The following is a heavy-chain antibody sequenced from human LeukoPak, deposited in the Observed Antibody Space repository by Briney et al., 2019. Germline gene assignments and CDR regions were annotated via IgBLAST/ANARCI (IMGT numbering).Heavy chain of an antibody. D-gene: IGHD6-13*01. Sequence: PGGSLRLSCAASGFTFSSCEMNWVRQAPGKGLEWVSYISSNGSTIYYADSVKGRFTISRDNAKNSLYLQMNSLRAEDTAVYYCARDQIAAAGTSFFDYWGQGTLVTVSS. CDR3: ARDQIAAAGTSFFDY. CDR1: GFTFSSCE. V-gene: IGHV3-48*03. J-gene: IGHJ4*02. CDR2: ISSNGSTI.